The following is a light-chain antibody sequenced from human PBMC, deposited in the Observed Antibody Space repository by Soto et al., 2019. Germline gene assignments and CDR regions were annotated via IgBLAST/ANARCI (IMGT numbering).Light chain of an antibody. Sequence: QSALTQPASVSGSPGQSITISCTGTSNDVGGYNYVSWYQQHPGKAPKLMIYEVSNRPSGVSNRFSGSKSGNTASLTISGRQAEDEADYYCSSYTSSSTWVFGGGTKLTVL. CDR3: SSYTSSSTWV. CDR1: SNDVGGYNY. V-gene: IGLV2-14*01. J-gene: IGLJ3*02. CDR2: EVS.